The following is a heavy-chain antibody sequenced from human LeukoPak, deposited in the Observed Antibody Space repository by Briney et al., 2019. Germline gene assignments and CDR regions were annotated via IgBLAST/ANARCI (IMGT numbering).Heavy chain of an antibody. CDR3: AREYYYDRSGLDAFDI. D-gene: IGHD3-22*01. CDR1: GFTFSSYW. V-gene: IGHV3-74*01. J-gene: IGHJ3*02. Sequence: GGSLRLSCAASGFTFSSYWMHWVRQAPGKGLAWASRINSDGTSTNYADSVKGRFTISRDNAKNTLFLQMNSLRAEDTAVYYCAREYYYDRSGLDAFDIWGQGTMVTVSS. CDR2: INSDGTST.